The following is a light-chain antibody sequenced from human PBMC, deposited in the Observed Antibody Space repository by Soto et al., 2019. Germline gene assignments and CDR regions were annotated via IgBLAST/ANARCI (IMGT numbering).Light chain of an antibody. CDR3: QQSYTATPT. V-gene: IGKV1-39*01. Sequence: DNQLTQSPSSLSAYLGDRVTITCRASLPTSIYLNWYQHKPGKAPRLLIYAASNLQSGVPSRFSGSGSGTDFTLTISSLQVEDFATYYCQQSYTATPTFGQGTKVESK. CDR1: LPTSIY. CDR2: AAS. J-gene: IGKJ1*01.